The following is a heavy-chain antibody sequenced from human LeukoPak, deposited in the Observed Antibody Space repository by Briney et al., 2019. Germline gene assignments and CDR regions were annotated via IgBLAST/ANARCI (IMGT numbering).Heavy chain of an antibody. Sequence: ASVTVSFTASGYTFTSYAMHWVRQAPGQRLEWMGWINAGNGNTKYSQKFQGRVTITRDTSASTAYMELSSLRSEDTAVYYCANSGGTGQFDYWGQGTLVTVSS. V-gene: IGHV1-3*01. CDR3: ANSGGTGQFDY. J-gene: IGHJ4*02. CDR1: GYTFTSYA. CDR2: INAGNGNT. D-gene: IGHD2-21*01.